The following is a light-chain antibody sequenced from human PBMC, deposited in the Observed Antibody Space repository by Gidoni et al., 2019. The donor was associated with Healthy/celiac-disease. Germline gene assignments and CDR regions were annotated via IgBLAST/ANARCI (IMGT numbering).Light chain of an antibody. Sequence: DIQMTQSPSSVSASVGDRVTITCRASQRIGSWLAWYQQKPGKAPKLLIYAASSLQSGVPSRFSGSGSGTDFTRTISSLQPEDFATYYCQQANSFPWTFXXXTKLEIK. J-gene: IGKJ1*01. V-gene: IGKV1-12*01. CDR3: QQANSFPWT. CDR2: AAS. CDR1: QRIGSW.